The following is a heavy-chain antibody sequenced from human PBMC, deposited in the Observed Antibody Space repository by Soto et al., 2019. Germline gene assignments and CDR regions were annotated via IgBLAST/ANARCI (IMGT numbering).Heavy chain of an antibody. D-gene: IGHD3-22*01. Sequence: ASLKVSCKASGYTFTIYGISWVRQAPGQGLEWMGWISAYNGNTNYAQKLQGRVTMSTDTSTSTAYMELRSLRSDDTAVYYCARARQYYDLSGYRGVVDCWGQGTRVTDSS. CDR3: ARARQYYDLSGYRGVVDC. CDR2: ISAYNGNT. V-gene: IGHV1-18*01. J-gene: IGHJ4*02. CDR1: GYTFTIYG.